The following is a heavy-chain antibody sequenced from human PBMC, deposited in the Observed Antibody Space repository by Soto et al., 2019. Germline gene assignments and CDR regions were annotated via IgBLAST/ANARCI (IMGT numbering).Heavy chain of an antibody. CDR1: GFTFSSYS. D-gene: IGHD1-26*01. Sequence: EVQLVESGGGLVKPGGSLRLSCAASGFTFSSYSMNWVRQAPGKGLEWVSSISSSSSYIYYADSVKGRYTISRDNAKNSRYLQITRLAAEDTAVYYCASVTVIVGATTHYYYGMDVWGQGTTVTVSS. CDR3: ASVTVIVGATTHYYYGMDV. J-gene: IGHJ6*02. CDR2: ISSSSSYI. V-gene: IGHV3-21*01.